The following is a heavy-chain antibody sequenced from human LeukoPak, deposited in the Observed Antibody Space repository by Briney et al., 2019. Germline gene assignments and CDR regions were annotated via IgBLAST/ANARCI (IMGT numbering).Heavy chain of an antibody. Sequence: SVKVSCKASGGTFSSYAISWVRQAPGQGLEWMGGIIPIFGTANYAQKLQGRVTMTTDTSTSTAYMELRSLGSDDTAVYYCARVRMSPNYYLDYWGQGTLVTVSS. D-gene: IGHD3-22*01. CDR1: GGTFSSYA. CDR2: IIPIFGTA. CDR3: ARVRMSPNYYLDY. V-gene: IGHV1-69*05. J-gene: IGHJ4*02.